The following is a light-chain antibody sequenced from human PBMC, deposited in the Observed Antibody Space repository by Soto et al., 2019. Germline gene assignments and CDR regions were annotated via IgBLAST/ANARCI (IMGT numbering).Light chain of an antibody. CDR1: QDISNY. Sequence: DIPMTQSPSSLSASVGDRVTITCQASQDISNYLNWYQQKAGKAPKLLIYDASKLETGVPSRFSGSGSGTDFTFTISSLQPEDIATYYCQQYDNLLTFGPGTKVDIK. CDR3: QQYDNLLT. V-gene: IGKV1-33*01. J-gene: IGKJ3*01. CDR2: DAS.